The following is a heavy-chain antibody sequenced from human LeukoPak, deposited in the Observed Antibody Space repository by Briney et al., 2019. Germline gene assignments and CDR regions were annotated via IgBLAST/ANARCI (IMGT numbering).Heavy chain of an antibody. V-gene: IGHV1-69*05. Sequence: SVKVPCKASGGTFSSYAISWVRQAPGQGLEWMGRIIPIFGTANYAQKFQGRVTITTDESTSTAYMELSSLRSEDTAVYYCARRYCSSTSCYHFDYWGQGTLVTVSS. CDR3: ARRYCSSTSCYHFDY. CDR2: IIPIFGTA. CDR1: GGTFSSYA. J-gene: IGHJ4*02. D-gene: IGHD2-2*01.